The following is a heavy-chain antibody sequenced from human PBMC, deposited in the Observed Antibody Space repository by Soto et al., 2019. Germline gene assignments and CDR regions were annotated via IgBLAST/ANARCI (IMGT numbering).Heavy chain of an antibody. CDR1: GFTFSSYA. D-gene: IGHD1-20*01. J-gene: IGHJ6*02. CDR2: ISGSGGST. Sequence: EVQLVESGGGLVQPGGSLRLSCAASGFTFSSYAMSWVRQAPGKGLEWVSAISGSGGSTYYADSVKGRFTISRDNSKNTLYLQMNSLRAEDTAVYYCAKDRPLTGTTTTHYYYGMDVWGQGTTVTVSS. V-gene: IGHV3-23*04. CDR3: AKDRPLTGTTTTHYYYGMDV.